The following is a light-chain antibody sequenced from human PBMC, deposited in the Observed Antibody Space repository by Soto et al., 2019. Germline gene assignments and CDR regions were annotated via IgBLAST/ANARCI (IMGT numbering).Light chain of an antibody. CDR2: DVS. V-gene: IGLV2-11*01. CDR1: SSDVGGYNY. CDR3: CSYRCCSYEGNNSLWV. J-gene: IGLJ3*02. Sequence: QSALTQPRSVSGSPGQSVTISCTGTSSDVGGYNYVSWYQQHPGKAPKVIIYDVSKRPSGVPDRFSGSKSGNTASLTISGLQAEDEADYHCCSYRCCSYEGNNSLWVFGGGTKVTVL.